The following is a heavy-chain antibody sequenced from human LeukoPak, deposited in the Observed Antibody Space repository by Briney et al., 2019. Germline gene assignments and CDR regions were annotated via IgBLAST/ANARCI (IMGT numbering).Heavy chain of an antibody. J-gene: IGHJ2*01. D-gene: IGHD5-24*01. V-gene: IGHV1-46*01. Sequence: ASVKVSCKASGYTFTSYYMHWVRQAPGQGLEWMGIINPSGGSTSYAQKFQGRVTMTRDMSTSTVYMELSSLRSEDTAVYYCARGDRRDGYSSPRCWYFDLWGRGTLVTVSS. CDR2: INPSGGST. CDR1: GYTFTSYY. CDR3: ARGDRRDGYSSPRCWYFDL.